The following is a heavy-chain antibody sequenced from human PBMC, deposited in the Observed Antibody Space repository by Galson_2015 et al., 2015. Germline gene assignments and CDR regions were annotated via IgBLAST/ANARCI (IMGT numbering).Heavy chain of an antibody. D-gene: IGHD6-13*01. J-gene: IGHJ4*02. CDR1: GYTFTSYY. Sequence: SCKAFGYTFTSYYIHRVRQAPGQGLEWMGIIYPSGGSTTYAQKFQGRVTMTRDTSTSTVYMELHSLRFEDTAVYYCARDRRRLPGITAAGTSDYWGQGTLVTVSS. CDR2: IYPSGGST. CDR3: ARDRRRLPGITAAGTSDY. V-gene: IGHV1-46*01.